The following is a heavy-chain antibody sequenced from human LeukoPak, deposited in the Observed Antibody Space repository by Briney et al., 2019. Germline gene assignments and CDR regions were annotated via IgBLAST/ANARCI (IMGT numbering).Heavy chain of an antibody. Sequence: GGSLRLSCAASGFTFDAYAMNWVRQAPGKGLEWVSGISWNSGSIDYADSVKGRFTISRDNAKNSLYLQMNSLRAEDTALYYCAKVARGGYTPPDPFYIWGQGTMVTVSS. CDR1: GFTFDAYA. CDR3: AKVARGGYTPPDPFYI. D-gene: IGHD5-18*01. J-gene: IGHJ3*02. CDR2: ISWNSGSI. V-gene: IGHV3-9*01.